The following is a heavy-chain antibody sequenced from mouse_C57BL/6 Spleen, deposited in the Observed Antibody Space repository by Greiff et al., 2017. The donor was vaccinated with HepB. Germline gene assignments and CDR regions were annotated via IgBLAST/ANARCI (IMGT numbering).Heavy chain of an antibody. D-gene: IGHD2-4*01. J-gene: IGHJ2*01. V-gene: IGHV1-69*01. CDR3: ARRWDYDYFDY. Sequence: VQLQQPGAELVMPGASVKLSCKASGYTFTSYWMHWVKQRPGQGLEWIGEIDPSDSYTNYNQKFKGKSTLTVDKSSSTAYMQLSSLTSEDSAVYYCARRWDYDYFDYWGQGTTLTVSS. CDR1: GYTFTSYW. CDR2: IDPSDSYT.